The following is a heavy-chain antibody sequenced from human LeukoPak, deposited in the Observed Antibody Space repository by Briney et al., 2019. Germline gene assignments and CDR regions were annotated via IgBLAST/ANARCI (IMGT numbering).Heavy chain of an antibody. CDR3: ARHGGAAAGYFDY. D-gene: IGHD6-13*01. Sequence: SETLSLTCAVYGGSFSGYYWSWLRQPPGEGLEWSGYIYYSGSTNYNPSLKSRVTISVDTSKNQFSLKLSSVTAADTAVYYCARHGGAAAGYFDYWGQGTLVTVSS. CDR2: IYYSGST. J-gene: IGHJ4*02. CDR1: GGSFSGYY. V-gene: IGHV4-59*08.